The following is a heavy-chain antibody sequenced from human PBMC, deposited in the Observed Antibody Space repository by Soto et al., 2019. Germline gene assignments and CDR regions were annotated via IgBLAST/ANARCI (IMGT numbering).Heavy chain of an antibody. CDR2: INPNSGGT. CDR1: GYTFTGYY. J-gene: IGHJ4*02. D-gene: IGHD2-2*01. V-gene: IGHV1-2*04. CDR3: ARGPDIVVVPAATAHFDY. Sequence: GASVKVSCKASGYTFTGYYMHWVRQAPGQGLEWMGWINPNSGGTNYAQKFQGWVTMTRDTSISTAYMELSRLRSDDTAVYYCARGPDIVVVPAATAHFDYWGQGTLVTAPQ.